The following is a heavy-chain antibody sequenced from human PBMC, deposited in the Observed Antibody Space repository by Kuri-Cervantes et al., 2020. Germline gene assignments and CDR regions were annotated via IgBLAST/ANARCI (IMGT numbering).Heavy chain of an antibody. CDR3: ARDRVGTKYFQH. CDR2: IRQDGSEK. CDR1: GFTFSSHW. J-gene: IGHJ1*01. V-gene: IGHV3-7*01. Sequence: GESLKSSWVASGFTFSSHWMSLVRQAPGTGLEWLANIRQDGSEKYYVDSVKGRFTIARDNAKNSLFLQMNSLRAEDTAVYYCARDRVGTKYFQHWGQGTLVTVSS. D-gene: IGHD1-26*01.